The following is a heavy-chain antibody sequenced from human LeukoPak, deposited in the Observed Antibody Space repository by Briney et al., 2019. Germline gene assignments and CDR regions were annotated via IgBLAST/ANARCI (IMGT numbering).Heavy chain of an antibody. CDR3: ARGATGGAFDI. V-gene: IGHV1-69*05. CDR1: GGTFSSYA. CDR2: IIPIFGTA. D-gene: IGHD3-10*01. J-gene: IGHJ3*02. Sequence: SVKVSCKASGGTFSSYAISWVRQAPGQGLECMGRIIPIFGTANYAQKFQGRVTITTDESTSTAYMELSSLRSEDTAVYYCARGATGGAFDIWGQGTMVTVSS.